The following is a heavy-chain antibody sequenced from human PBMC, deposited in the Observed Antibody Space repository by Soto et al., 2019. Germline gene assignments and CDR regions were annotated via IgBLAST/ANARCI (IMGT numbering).Heavy chain of an antibody. Sequence: GVSLRLSCAASGFTFRRFTMNWVRQAPGKGLEWVSTISSNSAYIYYTDALRGRFTISRDNAKNSLYLQMNSLRAEDTAVYYCARDGPDYYESSGYYGLNAFDIWGQGTMVTV. CDR1: GFTFRRFT. J-gene: IGHJ3*02. D-gene: IGHD3-22*01. V-gene: IGHV3-21*04. CDR3: ARDGPDYYESSGYYGLNAFDI. CDR2: ISSNSAYI.